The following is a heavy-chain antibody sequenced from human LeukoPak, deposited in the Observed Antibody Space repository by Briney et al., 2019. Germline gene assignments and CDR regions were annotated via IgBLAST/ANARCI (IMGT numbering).Heavy chain of an antibody. J-gene: IGHJ4*02. CDR1: GFSFSSYW. D-gene: IGHD6-19*01. CDR2: INSDGSST. V-gene: IGHV3-74*01. Sequence: PGGSLRLSCAASGFSFSSYWMHWVRQAPGKGLVWVSRINSDGSSTNYADSVKGRFTISRDNAKDTLYLQMNSLRAEDTAVYYCVRGRYSSVFWGQGTLVTVSS. CDR3: VRGRYSSVF.